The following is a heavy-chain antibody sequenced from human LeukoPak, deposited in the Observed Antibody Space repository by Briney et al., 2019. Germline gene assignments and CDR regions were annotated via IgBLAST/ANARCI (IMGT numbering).Heavy chain of an antibody. CDR1: GFTFSSYG. J-gene: IGHJ4*02. Sequence: GGSLRLSCAASGFTFSSYGMHWVRQAPGKGLEWVAVISYDGSDKYYADSVKGRFTISRDNSKNTLYLQMNSLRAEDTAVYYCAKTYYDILTGYSTFDYWGQGTLVTVSS. V-gene: IGHV3-30*18. D-gene: IGHD3-9*01. CDR2: ISYDGSDK. CDR3: AKTYYDILTGYSTFDY.